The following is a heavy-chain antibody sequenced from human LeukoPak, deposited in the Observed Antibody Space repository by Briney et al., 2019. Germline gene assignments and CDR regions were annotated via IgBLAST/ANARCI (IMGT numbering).Heavy chain of an antibody. J-gene: IGHJ4*02. V-gene: IGHV3-23*01. Sequence: GGSLRLSCAASGFTFSSYAMSWVRQAPGKGLEWVSATTGSGGSTYYADSVKGRFSISRDNSKNTLYLQMNSLRAEDTAVYYCAKGKRAAAGTSELGDWGQGTLVTVSS. CDR2: TTGSGGST. CDR3: AKGKRAAAGTSELGD. D-gene: IGHD6-13*01. CDR1: GFTFSSYA.